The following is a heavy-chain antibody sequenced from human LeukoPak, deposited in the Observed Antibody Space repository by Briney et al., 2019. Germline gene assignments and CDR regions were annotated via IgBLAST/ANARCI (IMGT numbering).Heavy chain of an antibody. V-gene: IGHV3-48*03. CDR1: GFTFSSYE. J-gene: IGHJ4*02. CDR2: ISSSGSTI. CDR3: ARSEWFGEPSDY. D-gene: IGHD3-10*01. Sequence: GGSLRLSCAASGFTFSSYEMNWVRQTPGKGLEWVSYISSSGSTIYYADSVKGRFTISRDNAKNSLYLQMNSLRAEDTAVYYCARSEWFGEPSDYWGQGTLVTVSS.